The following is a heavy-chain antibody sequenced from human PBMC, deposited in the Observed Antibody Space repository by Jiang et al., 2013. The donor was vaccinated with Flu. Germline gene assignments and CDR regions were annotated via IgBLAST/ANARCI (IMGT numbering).Heavy chain of an antibody. CDR1: GYTFTSYA. CDR3: ARGPLELHGGWNFDY. D-gene: IGHD1-7*01. V-gene: IGHV1-3*01. Sequence: GAEVKKPGASVKVSCKASGYTFTSYAMHWVRQAPGQRLEWMGWINAGNGNTKYSQKFQGRVTITRDTSASTAYMELSSLRSEDTAVYYCARGPLELHGGWNFDYWGQGTLVTVSS. J-gene: IGHJ4*02. CDR2: INAGNGNT.